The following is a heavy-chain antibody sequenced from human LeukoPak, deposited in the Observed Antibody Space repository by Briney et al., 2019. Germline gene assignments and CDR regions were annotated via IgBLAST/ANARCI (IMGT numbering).Heavy chain of an antibody. CDR1: GGSISSYY. CDR3: ARVCGGSCYVYYYYYGMDV. CDR2: IYYSGST. Sequence: SETLSLTCTVSGGSISSYYWSWIRQPPGKGLEWIGYIYYSGSTNYNPSLKSRVTISVDTSKNQFSLKLSSVTAADTAVYYCARVCGGSCYVYYYYYGMDVWGQGTTVTVSS. J-gene: IGHJ6*02. V-gene: IGHV4-59*12. D-gene: IGHD2-15*01.